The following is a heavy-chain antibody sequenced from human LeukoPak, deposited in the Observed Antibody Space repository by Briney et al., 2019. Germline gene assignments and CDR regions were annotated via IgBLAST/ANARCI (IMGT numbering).Heavy chain of an antibody. CDR2: IIPIFGTA. CDR1: GGIFSSHA. D-gene: IGHD1-26*01. CDR3: ARVGRIVGATGAFDI. V-gene: IGHV1-69*13. J-gene: IGHJ3*02. Sequence: GASVKVSCKVSGGIFSSHAISWVRQAPGQGLEWMGGIIPIFGTANYAQKFQGRVTITADESTSTAYMELSSLRSEDTAVYYCARVGRIVGATGAFDIWGQGTMVTVSS.